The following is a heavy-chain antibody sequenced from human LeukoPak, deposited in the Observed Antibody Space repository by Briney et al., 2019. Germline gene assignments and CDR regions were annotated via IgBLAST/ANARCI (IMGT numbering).Heavy chain of an antibody. D-gene: IGHD6-13*01. V-gene: IGHV4-39*02. CDR1: GGSISSSSYF. CDR3: ARLDAAGYLDY. CDR2: ISYSGST. J-gene: IGHJ4*02. Sequence: PSETLSLTCTVSGGSISSSSYFWGWIRQPLGKGLEWVGSISYSGSTHYNASLKSRVTISVDTSKNHFSLKLSSVTAADTAVYYCARLDAAGYLDYWGQGTLVTVSS.